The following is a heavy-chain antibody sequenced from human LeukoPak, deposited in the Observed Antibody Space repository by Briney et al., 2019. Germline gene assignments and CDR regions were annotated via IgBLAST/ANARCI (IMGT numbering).Heavy chain of an antibody. CDR3: ARVSGIRGSFDI. J-gene: IGHJ3*02. D-gene: IGHD1-26*01. V-gene: IGHV3-53*01. Sequence: GGSLRLSCAASGFTVSSNYMSWVRQAPGKGLEWVPVIYSGGSTYYADSVKGRFTISRDNSKNTLYLQMNSLRAEDTAVYYCARVSGIRGSFDIWGQGTMVTVSS. CDR2: IYSGGST. CDR1: GFTVSSNY.